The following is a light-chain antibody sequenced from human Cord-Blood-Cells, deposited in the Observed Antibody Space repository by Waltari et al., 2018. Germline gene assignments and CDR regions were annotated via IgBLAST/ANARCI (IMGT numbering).Light chain of an antibody. Sequence: QSALTQPASVSGSPGQSITISCTGTSSDVGSYNLVSWYQQHPVKAPKLMIYEVSKRPSGVSNRFSGSKSGNTASLTISGLQAEDEADYYCCSYAGSSVFGGGTKLTVL. V-gene: IGLV2-23*02. CDR2: EVS. CDR3: CSYAGSSV. J-gene: IGLJ3*02. CDR1: SSDVGSYNL.